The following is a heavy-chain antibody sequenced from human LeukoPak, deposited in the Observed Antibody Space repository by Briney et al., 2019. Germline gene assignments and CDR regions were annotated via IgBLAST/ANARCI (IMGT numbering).Heavy chain of an antibody. CDR1: GFTFSSYG. CDR3: AKDIGGGGSTSSFDY. V-gene: IGHV3-30*18. J-gene: IGHJ4*02. Sequence: GGSLRLSCAASGFTFSSYGMHWVRQAPGKGLEWVAVISYDGSNKYYADSVKGRFTISRDNSKNTLYLQMNSLRAEDTALYYCAKDIGGGGSTSSFDYWGQGTLVTVSS. CDR2: ISYDGSNK. D-gene: IGHD2-2*01.